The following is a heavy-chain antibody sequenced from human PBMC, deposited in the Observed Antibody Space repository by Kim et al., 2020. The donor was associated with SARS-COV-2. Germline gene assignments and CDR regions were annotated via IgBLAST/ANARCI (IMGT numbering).Heavy chain of an antibody. D-gene: IGHD2-21*02. J-gene: IGHJ6*02. Sequence: KGRFTISRDNAKNSLYLQMNSLRAEDTAVYYCARDTMVVTGYYYYYGMDVWGQGTTVTVSS. V-gene: IGHV3-11*06. CDR3: ARDTMVVTGYYYYYGMDV.